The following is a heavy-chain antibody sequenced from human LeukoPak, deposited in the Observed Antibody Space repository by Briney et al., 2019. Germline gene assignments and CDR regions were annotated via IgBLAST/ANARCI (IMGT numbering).Heavy chain of an antibody. CDR3: ARGRFSGPDDC. Sequence: PGGSLRLSCAVSEFSVSSNYMNWVRQAPGKGLEWVSVIYSGGATYYAGSVRGRFTISRDNSKNMVSLQMTSLGAEDTAVYYCARGRFSGPDDCWGQGTLVTVSS. D-gene: IGHD6-19*01. CDR2: IYSGGAT. J-gene: IGHJ4*02. V-gene: IGHV3-53*01. CDR1: EFSVSSNY.